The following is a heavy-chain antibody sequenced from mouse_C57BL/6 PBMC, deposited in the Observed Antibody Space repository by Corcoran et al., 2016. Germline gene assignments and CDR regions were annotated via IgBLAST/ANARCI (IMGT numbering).Heavy chain of an antibody. J-gene: IGHJ2*01. CDR2: INPNNGGT. V-gene: IGHV1-26*01. CDR3: ARSEIYYGYLDY. D-gene: IGHD2-1*01. Sequence: EVQLQQSGPELVKPGASVKISCKASGYTFTDYYMNWVKQSHGKSLEWIGDINPNNGGTSYNQKFKGKATLTVDKSSSTAYMELRSLTSEDSAVYYCARSEIYYGYLDYWGQGTTLTVSS. CDR1: GYTFTDYY.